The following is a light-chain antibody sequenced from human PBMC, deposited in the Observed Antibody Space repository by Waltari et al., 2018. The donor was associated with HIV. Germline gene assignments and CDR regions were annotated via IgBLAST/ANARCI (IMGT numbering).Light chain of an antibody. V-gene: IGKV3-15*01. J-gene: IGKJ2*01. CDR2: GAS. Sequence: VETQFQITLTVFAGDTATLSCTASPTVISNLACYHQTPGQAPRLLVYGASTRAAGVPARFTGSGSGTEFTLTISSLQSEDFAVYYCQQYNYWPPYTFGQGTKVEIK. CDR1: PTVISN. CDR3: QQYNYWPPYT.